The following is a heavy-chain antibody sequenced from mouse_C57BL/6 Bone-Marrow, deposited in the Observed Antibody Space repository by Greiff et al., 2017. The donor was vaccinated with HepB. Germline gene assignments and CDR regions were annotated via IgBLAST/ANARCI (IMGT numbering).Heavy chain of an antibody. CDR2: IYPSDSET. D-gene: IGHD1-1*01. Sequence: QVQLQQPGAELVRPGSSVKLSCKASGYTFTSYWMDWVKQRPGQGLEWIGNIYPSDSETHYNQKFKDQATLTVDKSSSTAYMQLSSLTSEDSAVYYCARRGYYYGSSPFAYWGQGTLVTGSA. J-gene: IGHJ3*01. V-gene: IGHV1-61*01. CDR3: ARRGYYYGSSPFAY. CDR1: GYTFTSYW.